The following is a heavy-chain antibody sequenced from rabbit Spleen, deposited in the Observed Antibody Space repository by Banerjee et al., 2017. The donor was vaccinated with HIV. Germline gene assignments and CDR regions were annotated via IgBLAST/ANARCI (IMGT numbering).Heavy chain of an antibody. D-gene: IGHD4-1*01. V-gene: IGHV1S45*01. J-gene: IGHJ4*01. CDR1: GVSFSDKDV. CDR2: INIVTGKA. CDR3: ARDNYDGWGDSYYFNL. Sequence: QEQLEESGGGLVKPEGSLTLTCKASGVSFSDKDVMCWVRQAPGKGLEWIACINIVTGKAVYASWAKGRFIMSRTSSTTVTLQMPSLTDADTATYFCARDNYDGWGDSYYFNLRGPGTLVTVS.